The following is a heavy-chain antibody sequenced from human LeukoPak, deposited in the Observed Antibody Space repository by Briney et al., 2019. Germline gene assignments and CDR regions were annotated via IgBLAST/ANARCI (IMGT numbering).Heavy chain of an antibody. CDR2: IYYTGST. V-gene: IGHV4-39*01. CDR1: GGSISSSRYY. CDR3: ARRGVVATPDANF. J-gene: IGHJ4*02. Sequence: SETLSLTCTVSGGSISSSRYYWGWIRQPPGKGLEWIGSIYYTGSTYYNPSLRSRVSISVDTSKNQFTLKLSSVAAADTAVYYCARRGVVATPDANFWGQGTLVTVSS. D-gene: IGHD5-12*01.